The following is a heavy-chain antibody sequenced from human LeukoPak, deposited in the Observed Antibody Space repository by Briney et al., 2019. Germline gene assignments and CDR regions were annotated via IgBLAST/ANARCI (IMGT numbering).Heavy chain of an antibody. CDR2: IYYSGST. V-gene: IGHV4-59*01. CDR3: ARESRSGYYC. Sequence: SETLSLTCTVSGGSISSYYWSWIRQPPGEGLEWIGYIYYSGSTNYNPSLKSRVTIPVDTSKNQFSLKLSSVTAADTAVYYCARESRSGYYCWGQGTLVTVSS. CDR1: GGSISSYY. J-gene: IGHJ4*02. D-gene: IGHD3-22*01.